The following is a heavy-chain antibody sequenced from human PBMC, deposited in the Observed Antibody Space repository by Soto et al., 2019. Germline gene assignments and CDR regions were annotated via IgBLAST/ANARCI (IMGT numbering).Heavy chain of an antibody. CDR3: AGVDTAMCPGAFDI. V-gene: IGHV3-30-3*01. CDR2: ISYDGSNK. D-gene: IGHD5-18*01. J-gene: IGHJ3*02. CDR1: GFTFSSYA. Sequence: QVQLVESGGGVVQPGRSLRLSCAASGFTFSSYAMHWVRQAPGKGPEWVAVISYDGSNKYYADSVKGRFTISRDNSKNTLYLQMNSLRAEDTAVYYWAGVDTAMCPGAFDIWGRVTMVTVSS.